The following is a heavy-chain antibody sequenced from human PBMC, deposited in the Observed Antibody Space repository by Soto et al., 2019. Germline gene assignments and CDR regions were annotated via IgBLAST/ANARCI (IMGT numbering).Heavy chain of an antibody. V-gene: IGHV4-31*11. CDR1: GASVRTGGYY. D-gene: IGHD1-7*01. Sequence: SETLSLTCDVSGASVRTGGYYWTWIRQHPEKGLEWIGYINYSGTTYNPSLKSRSFLSLDMSKNQFSLNLTSVTAADTAVYYCAKCPMSFYKLELILNYWGQGTLVTVSS. CDR2: INYSGTT. CDR3: AKCPMSFYKLELILNY. J-gene: IGHJ4*02.